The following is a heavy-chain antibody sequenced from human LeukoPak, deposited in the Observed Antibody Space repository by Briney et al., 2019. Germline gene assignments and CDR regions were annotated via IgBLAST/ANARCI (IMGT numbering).Heavy chain of an antibody. CDR2: IYTSGST. J-gene: IGHJ5*02. Sequence: SETLSLTCTVSGGSISSYYWSWIRQPAGKGLEWIGRIYTSGSTYYNPSLKSRVTISVDTSKNQFSLKLSSVTAADTAVYYCARGAGITGTTNWFDPWGQGTLVTVSS. V-gene: IGHV4-4*07. D-gene: IGHD1-7*01. CDR1: GGSISSYY. CDR3: ARGAGITGTTNWFDP.